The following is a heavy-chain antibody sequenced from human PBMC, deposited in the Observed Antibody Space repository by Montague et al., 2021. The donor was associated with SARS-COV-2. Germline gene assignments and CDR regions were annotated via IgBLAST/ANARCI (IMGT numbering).Heavy chain of an antibody. CDR3: VRYSGWFYFDF. J-gene: IGHJ4*02. V-gene: IGHV6-1*01. Sequence: RNKRYSDYAPSVRGRLTVNPDASKNEFSLELNYVTPEDTAVYYCVRYSGWFYFDFWGQGTLVTVSS. CDR2: RNKRYS. D-gene: IGHD6-19*01.